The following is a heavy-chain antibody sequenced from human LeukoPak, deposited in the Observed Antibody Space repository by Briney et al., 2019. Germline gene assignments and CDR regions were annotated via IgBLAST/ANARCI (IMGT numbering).Heavy chain of an antibody. CDR2: ISWNSGSR. V-gene: IGHV3-9*01. CDR1: GFTFVDYA. J-gene: IGHJ6*02. CDR3: AKVAAAGYYYYGMDV. Sequence: GGSLRLSCAASGFTFVDYAMHWVRQAPGKGLEWVSGISWNSGSRGYADSVKGRFTISRDNAKNSLYLQMNSLRAEDTALYYCAKVAAAGYYYYGMDVWGQGTTVTVSS. D-gene: IGHD6-13*01.